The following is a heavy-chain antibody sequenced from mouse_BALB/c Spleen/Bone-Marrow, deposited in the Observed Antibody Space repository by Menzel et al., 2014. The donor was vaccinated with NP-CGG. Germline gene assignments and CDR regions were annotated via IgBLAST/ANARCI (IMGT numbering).Heavy chain of an antibody. CDR3: ARWVVGRDYAMDY. V-gene: IGHV1S56*01. CDR1: GYTFTSYF. Sequence: VQLQQSGPELVKPGASVRISCKASGYTFTSYFLHWVKQRPGQGLEWIGWIYPGNVNTKYNEKFKGKATLTADKSSSTAYMQLSSLTSEASAVYFCARWVVGRDYAMDYWGQGTSVTVSS. CDR2: IYPGNVNT. J-gene: IGHJ4*01. D-gene: IGHD1-1*01.